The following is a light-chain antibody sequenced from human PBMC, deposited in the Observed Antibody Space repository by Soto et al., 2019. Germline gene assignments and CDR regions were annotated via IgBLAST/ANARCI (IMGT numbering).Light chain of an antibody. Sequence: ETVMTQSPATLSVSPGERATLSCRASQSVSSKLAWYLQKPGQAPRLLIYGASTRATGIPARFSGSGSGTEFTLTISSLQSEDFAVYYCQQYGSSPSFGGGTKVEIK. CDR2: GAS. CDR3: QQYGSSPS. CDR1: QSVSSK. J-gene: IGKJ4*01. V-gene: IGKV3-15*01.